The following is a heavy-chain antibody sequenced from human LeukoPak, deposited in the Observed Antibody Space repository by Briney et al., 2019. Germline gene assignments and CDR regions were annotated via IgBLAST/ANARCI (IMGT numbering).Heavy chain of an antibody. V-gene: IGHV4-59*01. D-gene: IGHD6-19*01. CDR3: ARSIAVAQFDY. Sequence: PSETLSLTCTVSGGYISSYYWSWIRQPPGKGLEWIGYIYYSGSTNYSPSLKSRVTISVDTSKNQFSLKLSSVTAADTAVYYCARSIAVAQFDYWGQGTLVTVSS. CDR1: GGYISSYY. J-gene: IGHJ4*02. CDR2: IYYSGST.